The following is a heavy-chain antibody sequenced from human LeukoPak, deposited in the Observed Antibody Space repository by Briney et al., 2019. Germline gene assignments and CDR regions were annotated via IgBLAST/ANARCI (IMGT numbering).Heavy chain of an antibody. CDR3: TRDKSAGADTGSSFYY. CDR1: GFPFSSYS. J-gene: IGHJ4*02. V-gene: IGHV3-7*03. Sequence: GGSLRLSCAASGFPFSSYSMTWVRQAPGKGLEWVANIKPDGTTKFYVDSVKGRFTFSRDNAKNSVYLQMSSLRAEDTAVYYCTRDKSAGADTGSSFYYWGQGALVTVSS. D-gene: IGHD3-10*01. CDR2: IKPDGTTK.